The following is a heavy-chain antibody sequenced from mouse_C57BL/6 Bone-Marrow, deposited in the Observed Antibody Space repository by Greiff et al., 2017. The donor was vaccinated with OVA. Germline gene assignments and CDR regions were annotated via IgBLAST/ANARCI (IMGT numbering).Heavy chain of an antibody. CDR3: ARGGYDGYPFAY. V-gene: IGHV1-52*01. CDR2: IDPSDSET. D-gene: IGHD2-3*01. CDR1: GYTFTSYW. J-gene: IGHJ3*01. Sequence: QVQLQQPGAELVRPGSSVKLSCKASGYTFTSYWMHWVKQRPIQGLEWIGNIDPSDSETHYNQKFKDKATLTVDKSSSTSYMQLSSLTSEVSAVYYCARGGYDGYPFAYWGQGTLVTVSA.